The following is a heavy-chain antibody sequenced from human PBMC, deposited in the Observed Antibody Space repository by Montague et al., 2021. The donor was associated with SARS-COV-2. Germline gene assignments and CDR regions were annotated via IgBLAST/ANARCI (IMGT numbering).Heavy chain of an antibody. CDR1: GDSVSSNSAT. J-gene: IGHJ4*02. D-gene: IGHD6-19*01. V-gene: IGHV6-1*01. Sequence: CAISGDSVSSNSATWNWVRQSPSRGLEWLGRTYYRSKWYSDHAPSVRGRLTVNPDASKNEFSLELNCVTPEDTAVYYCVRCSGWFYFDFWGQGTLVTVSS. CDR3: VRCSGWFYFDF. CDR2: TYYRSKWYS.